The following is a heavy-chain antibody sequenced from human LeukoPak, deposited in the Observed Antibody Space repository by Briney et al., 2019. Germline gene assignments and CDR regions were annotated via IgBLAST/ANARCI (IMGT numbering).Heavy chain of an antibody. CDR2: IYSGGST. CDR1: GFTVSSNY. J-gene: IGHJ4*02. CDR3: ARGPSVGATTIDFDY. V-gene: IGHV3-53*01. Sequence: GGSLRLSCAASGFTVSSNYMSWVRQAPGKGLEWVSVIYSGGSTYYADSVKGRFTISRDNSKNTLYLQMNSLRADDTAVYYCARGPSVGATTIDFDYWGQGTLVTVSS. D-gene: IGHD1-26*01.